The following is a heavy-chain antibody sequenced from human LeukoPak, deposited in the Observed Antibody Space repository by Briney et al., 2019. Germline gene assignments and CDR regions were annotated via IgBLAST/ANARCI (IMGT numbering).Heavy chain of an antibody. CDR1: GFTFSSYG. CDR2: ISYDGSNK. D-gene: IGHD3-10*01. V-gene: IGHV3-30*03. Sequence: PGGSLRLSCAASGFTFSSYGMHWVRQAPGKGLEWVAVISYDGSNKYYADSVKGRFTISRDNSKNTLYLQMNSLRAEDTAVYYCARDHRGVRDYFDCWGQGTLVTVSS. J-gene: IGHJ4*02. CDR3: ARDHRGVRDYFDC.